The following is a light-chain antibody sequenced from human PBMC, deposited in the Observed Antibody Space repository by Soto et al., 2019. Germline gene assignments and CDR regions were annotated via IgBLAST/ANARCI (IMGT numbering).Light chain of an antibody. CDR1: SSNIGAGFD. CDR3: QSYDNSLTGSRV. CDR2: GNT. Sequence: QLLLTQPPSVSGAPGQRVTISCTGSSSNIGAGFDVHWYQQLPGTAPRLLIYGNTNRPSGVPDRFSGSRSGTSASLAINGLQAEDEGDYYCQSYDNSLTGSRVFGTGTKLTVL. J-gene: IGLJ1*01. V-gene: IGLV1-40*01.